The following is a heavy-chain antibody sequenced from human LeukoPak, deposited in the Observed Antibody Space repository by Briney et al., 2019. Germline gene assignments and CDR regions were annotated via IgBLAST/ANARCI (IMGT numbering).Heavy chain of an antibody. D-gene: IGHD1-26*01. CDR3: ARGEVGATTPLIGYFDY. J-gene: IGHJ4*02. V-gene: IGHV4-34*01. Sequence: PSETLSLTCAVYGGSFSGYYWSWIRQPPGKGLEWIGEINHSGSTNYNPSLKSRVTISVDTSKNQFSLKLSSVTAADTAVYYCARGEVGATTPLIGYFDYWGQGTLVTVSS. CDR1: GGSFSGYY. CDR2: INHSGST.